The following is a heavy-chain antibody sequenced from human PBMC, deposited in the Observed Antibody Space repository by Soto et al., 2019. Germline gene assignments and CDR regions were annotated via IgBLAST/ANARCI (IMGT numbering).Heavy chain of an antibody. CDR1: GYTFTSYA. CDR3: ARDLGGWPDY. D-gene: IGHD2-15*01. V-gene: IGHV1-3*01. Sequence: QVQLVQSGAEVKKPGASVKVSCKASGYTFTSYAMNWVRQAPGQRLEWMGWINAGNGNTKYSQKFQGRVTITRDTSASTDYMELSSLRSEDTAVYYCARDLGGWPDYWGQGTLVTVSS. CDR2: INAGNGNT. J-gene: IGHJ4*02.